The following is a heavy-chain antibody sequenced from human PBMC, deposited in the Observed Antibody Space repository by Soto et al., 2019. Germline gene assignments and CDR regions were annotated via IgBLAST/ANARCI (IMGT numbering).Heavy chain of an antibody. CDR2: ISGSGDST. CDR1: GFTFSSYA. D-gene: IGHD4-17*01. CDR3: ATRTGPYYYAMNV. V-gene: IGHV3-23*01. J-gene: IGHJ6*02. Sequence: GGSLRLSCAASGFTFSSYAMSWVRQAPGKGLEWVSAISGSGDSTYYADSVKGRFTISRDTSKMFLRMNSLRAEDTAVYYCATRTGPYYYAMNVWGQGTTVTVSS.